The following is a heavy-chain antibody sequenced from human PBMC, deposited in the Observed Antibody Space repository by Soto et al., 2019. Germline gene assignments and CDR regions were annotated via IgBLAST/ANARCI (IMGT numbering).Heavy chain of an antibody. CDR3: ARLLTYYDILTGSPAPYYYYGMDV. D-gene: IGHD3-9*01. CDR1: GYSFTSYW. J-gene: IGHJ6*02. Sequence: GESLKISCKGSGYSFTSYWIGWVRQMPGKGLEWMGVIYSGDSDTRYSPSFQGQVTISADKSINTAYLQWSSLKASDTAMYYCARLLTYYDILTGSPAPYYYYGMDVWGQGTTVTVSS. CDR2: IYSGDSDT. V-gene: IGHV5-51*01.